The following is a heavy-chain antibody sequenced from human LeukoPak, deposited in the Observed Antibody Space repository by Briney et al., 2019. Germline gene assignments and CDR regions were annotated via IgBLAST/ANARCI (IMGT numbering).Heavy chain of an antibody. V-gene: IGHV4-39*01. J-gene: IGHJ4*02. D-gene: IGHD1-26*01. CDR3: ATLSGARDY. CDR1: GASLSRSTYY. CDR2: IYYDGST. Sequence: SETLSLTCTVSGASLSRSTYYWVWIRQPPGKGLEWIGSIYYDGSTYYNPSLKSRVTISVDTSKNQFFLNLSSVTAADTAIYYCATLSGARDYWGQGTLVTVSS.